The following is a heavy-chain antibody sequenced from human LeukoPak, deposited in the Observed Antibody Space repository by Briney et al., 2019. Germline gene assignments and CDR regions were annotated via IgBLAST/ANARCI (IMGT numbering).Heavy chain of an antibody. CDR1: GGSISSYY. CDR3: ARATYSSGWGTSDY. J-gene: IGHJ4*02. CDR2: IYYSGST. V-gene: IGHV4-59*01. D-gene: IGHD6-19*01. Sequence: SETLSLTCTVSGGSISSYYWSWIRQPPGKGLEWIGYIYYSGSTNYNPSLKSRVTISVDTSKNQFSLKLSSVTAADTAVYYCARATYSSGWGTSDYWGQGILVTVSS.